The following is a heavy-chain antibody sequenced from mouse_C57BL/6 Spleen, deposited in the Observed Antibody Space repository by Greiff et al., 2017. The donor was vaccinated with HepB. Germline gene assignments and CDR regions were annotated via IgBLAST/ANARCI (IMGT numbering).Heavy chain of an antibody. CDR3: ATLYDYDEGFAY. CDR1: GFTFSDYY. D-gene: IGHD2-4*01. J-gene: IGHJ3*01. CDR2: ISNGGGST. V-gene: IGHV5-12*01. Sequence: EVNVVESGGGLVQPGGSLKLSCAASGFTFSDYYMYWVRQTPEKRLEWVAYISNGGGSTYYPDTVKGRFTISRDNAKNTLYLQMSRLKSEDTAMYYCATLYDYDEGFAYWGQGTLVTVSA.